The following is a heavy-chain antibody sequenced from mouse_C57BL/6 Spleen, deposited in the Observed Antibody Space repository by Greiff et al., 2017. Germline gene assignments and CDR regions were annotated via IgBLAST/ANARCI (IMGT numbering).Heavy chain of an antibody. Sequence: EVMLVESGGGLVQPGGSLSLYCAASGFTFTDYYMSWVRQPPGKALEWLGFIRNKANGYTTEYSASVKGRFTISRDNSQSILYLQMNALRAEDSATYYCARYHYYGSSYYAMDYWGQGTSVTVSS. CDR2: IRNKANGYTT. D-gene: IGHD1-1*01. V-gene: IGHV7-3*01. CDR1: GFTFTDYY. CDR3: ARYHYYGSSYYAMDY. J-gene: IGHJ4*01.